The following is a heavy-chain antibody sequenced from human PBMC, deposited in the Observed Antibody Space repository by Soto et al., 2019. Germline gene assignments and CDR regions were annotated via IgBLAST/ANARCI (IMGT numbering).Heavy chain of an antibody. CDR3: LCAAAGPHFDY. V-gene: IGHV1-69*13. Sequence: AVKVPCKASGYTFTGYYMHWVRQAPGQGLEWMGGIIPIFGTANYAQKFQGRVTITADESTSTAYMELSSLRSEDTAVYYCLCAAAGPHFDYWGQGTLVTVSS. D-gene: IGHD6-13*01. J-gene: IGHJ4*02. CDR1: GYTFTGYY. CDR2: IIPIFGTA.